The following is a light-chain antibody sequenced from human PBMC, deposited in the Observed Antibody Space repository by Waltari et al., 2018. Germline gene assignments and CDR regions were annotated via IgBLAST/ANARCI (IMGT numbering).Light chain of an antibody. J-gene: IGKJ3*01. CDR3: QQRSDWPVT. V-gene: IGKV3-11*01. CDR1: QSVSVY. CDR2: DTS. Sequence: EVVLTQSPATLSLSPGDRAILSCRASQSVSVYLAWYQQQGGQAPRRLIYDTSKRVPGIPDRFSGSGSGTDFTLTISNLEPEDFAIYYCQQRSDWPVTFGPGTRLDIK.